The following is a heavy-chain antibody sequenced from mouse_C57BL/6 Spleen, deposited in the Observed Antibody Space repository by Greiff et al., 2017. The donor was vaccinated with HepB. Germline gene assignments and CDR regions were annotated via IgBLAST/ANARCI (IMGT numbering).Heavy chain of an antibody. CDR2: IYPSDSET. CDR3: ARSRYYSKSSPYWYFDV. Sequence: VKLQQPGAELVRPGSSVKLSCKASGYTFTSYWMDWVKQRPGQGLEWIGNIYPSDSETHYNQKFKDKATLTVDKSSSTAYMQLSSLTSEDSAVYYCARSRYYSKSSPYWYFDVWGTGTTVTVSS. CDR1: GYTFTSYW. V-gene: IGHV1-61*01. D-gene: IGHD2-5*01. J-gene: IGHJ1*03.